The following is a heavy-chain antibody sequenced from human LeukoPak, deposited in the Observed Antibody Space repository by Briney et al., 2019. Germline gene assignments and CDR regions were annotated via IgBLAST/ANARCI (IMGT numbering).Heavy chain of an antibody. Sequence: ASVKVSCKASGYTFTSYGISWVRQAPGQGLEWMGWISAYNGNTNYAQKLQGRVTMTTDTSTSTAYMELRSLRSDDTAVYYCARASKAWVLLWFGELNFDYWGQGTLVTVSS. J-gene: IGHJ4*02. D-gene: IGHD3-10*01. CDR1: GYTFTSYG. CDR2: ISAYNGNT. V-gene: IGHV1-18*01. CDR3: ARASKAWVLLWFGELNFDY.